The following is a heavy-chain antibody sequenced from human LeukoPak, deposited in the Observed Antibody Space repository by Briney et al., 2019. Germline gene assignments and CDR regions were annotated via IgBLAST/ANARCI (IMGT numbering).Heavy chain of an antibody. J-gene: IGHJ4*02. Sequence: GGSLRLSCAASGFTFSSYGMHWVRQAPGKGLEWVSYISSSGNTIYYADSVKGRFTISRDNAKNSLYLQMNSLRAEDTAVYYCARLGGSGWYLDYWGQGTLVTVSS. CDR1: GFTFSSYG. CDR2: ISSSGNTI. CDR3: ARLGGSGWYLDY. V-gene: IGHV3-48*04. D-gene: IGHD6-19*01.